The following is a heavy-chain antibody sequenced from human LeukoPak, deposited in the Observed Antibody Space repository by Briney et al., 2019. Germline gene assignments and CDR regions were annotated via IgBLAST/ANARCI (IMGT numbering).Heavy chain of an antibody. J-gene: IGHJ6*03. CDR3: ARTASMVAPRTTSLLDYYYMDV. Sequence: PSETLSLTCIVSGGSISSSSYYWGWIRQPPGKGLEWIGSIYYSGSTYYNPSLKSRVTISVDTSKNQFSLKLSSVTAADTAVYYCARTASMVAPRTTSLLDYYYMDVWGKGTTVTVAS. CDR1: GGSISSSSYY. CDR2: IYYSGST. V-gene: IGHV4-39*01. D-gene: IGHD2-15*01.